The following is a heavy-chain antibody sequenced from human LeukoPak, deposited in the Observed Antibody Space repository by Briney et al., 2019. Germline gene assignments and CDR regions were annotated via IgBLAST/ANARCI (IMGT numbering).Heavy chain of an antibody. Sequence: SETLSLTCTVSGGSISSSNYYWGWIRQPPGKGLEWIGSIYYSGSTYYSPSLKSRVTISVDTSKNQFSLKLSSVTAADTAVYYCARDTPEGYCSSTSCSAGFDYWGQGTLVTVSS. CDR1: GGSISSSNYY. CDR2: IYYSGST. D-gene: IGHD2-2*01. V-gene: IGHV4-39*07. J-gene: IGHJ4*02. CDR3: ARDTPEGYCSSTSCSAGFDY.